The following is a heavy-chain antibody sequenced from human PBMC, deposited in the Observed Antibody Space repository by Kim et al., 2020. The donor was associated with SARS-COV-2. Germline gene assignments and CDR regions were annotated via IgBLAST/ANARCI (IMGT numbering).Heavy chain of an antibody. D-gene: IGHD3-9*01. V-gene: IGHV4-39*01. Sequence: SETLSLTCTVSGGSISSSSYYWGWIRQPPGKGLEWIGSIYYSGSTYYNPSLKSRVTISVDTSKNQFSLKLSSVTAADTAVYYCARRGANYDILTGYYYYFDYWGQGTLVTVSS. CDR1: GGSISSSSYY. J-gene: IGHJ4*02. CDR3: ARRGANYDILTGYYYYFDY. CDR2: IYYSGST.